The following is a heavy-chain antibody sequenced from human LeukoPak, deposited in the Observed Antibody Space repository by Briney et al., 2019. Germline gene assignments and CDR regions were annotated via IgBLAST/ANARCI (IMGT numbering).Heavy chain of an antibody. V-gene: IGHV1-18*01. CDR2: ISAYNGNT. CDR1: GYTFTSYV. Sequence: ASVNVSFKAFGYTFTSYVITWVRQAPGQGLEWMGWISAYNGNTDYADNFQGRVIVTTDTSTSTAYMELRSLRSDDTAVYYCARDSSSVTPSGMDVWGQGTTVAVSS. CDR3: ARDSSSVTPSGMDV. J-gene: IGHJ6*02. D-gene: IGHD3-22*01.